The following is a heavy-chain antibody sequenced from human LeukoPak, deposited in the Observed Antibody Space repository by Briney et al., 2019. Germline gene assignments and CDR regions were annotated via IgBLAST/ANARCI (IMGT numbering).Heavy chain of an antibody. CDR3: ARDLRGSGSYLSY. J-gene: IGHJ4*02. CDR2: IIPIFGTA. D-gene: IGHD1-26*01. Sequence: ASVKVSCKASGYTFTSYAISWVRQAPGQGLEWMGGIIPIFGTANYAQKFQGRVTITADESTSTAYMELSSLRSEDTAVYYCARDLRGSGSYLSYWGQGTLVTVSS. CDR1: GYTFTSYA. V-gene: IGHV1-69*13.